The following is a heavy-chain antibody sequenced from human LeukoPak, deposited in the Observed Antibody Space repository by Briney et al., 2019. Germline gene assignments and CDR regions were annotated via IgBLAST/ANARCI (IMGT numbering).Heavy chain of an antibody. D-gene: IGHD6-19*01. CDR3: ARARWSSTGWFLGY. CDR2: VNPQGSAT. J-gene: IGHJ4*02. Sequence: GESLRLSCAAPGFTFSTYWMHWVRQAPGKGLVWVSRVNPQGSATTYTDSVKGRFTISRDNAKDVLHLQMDNLRAEDTAVYYCARARWSSTGWFLGYWGQGTLVTVSS. CDR1: GFTFSTYW. V-gene: IGHV3-74*03.